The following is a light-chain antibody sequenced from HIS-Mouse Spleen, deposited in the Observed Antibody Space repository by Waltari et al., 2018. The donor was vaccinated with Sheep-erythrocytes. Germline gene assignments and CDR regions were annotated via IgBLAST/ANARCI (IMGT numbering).Light chain of an antibody. CDR3: QQFNNYPRT. CDR1: QGISSA. J-gene: IGKJ1*01. V-gene: IGKV1D-13*01. Sequence: AIQLTQSPSSLSASVGDRVTITCRASQGISSALAWYQQKPGKAPKLLIYDASSLECGVPSSFSGSGSGSYCTLTISSLQPEDFATYYCQQFNNYPRTFGQGTKVEIK. CDR2: DAS.